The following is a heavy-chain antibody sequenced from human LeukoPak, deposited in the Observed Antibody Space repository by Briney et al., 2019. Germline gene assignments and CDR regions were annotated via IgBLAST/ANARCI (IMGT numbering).Heavy chain of an antibody. Sequence: PGGSLRLSCAASGFTFSSYEMNWVRQAPGKGLEWVSYISSSGSTIYYADSVKGRFTISRDNAKNSLYLQMNSLRAEDTAVYYCARDPFNYYDSSGYHQDYFDYWGQGTLVTVSS. V-gene: IGHV3-48*03. J-gene: IGHJ4*02. CDR3: ARDPFNYYDSSGYHQDYFDY. CDR2: ISSSGSTI. D-gene: IGHD3-22*01. CDR1: GFTFSSYE.